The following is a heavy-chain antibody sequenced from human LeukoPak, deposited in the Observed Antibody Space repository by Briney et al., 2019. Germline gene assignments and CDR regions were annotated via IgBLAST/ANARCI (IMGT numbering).Heavy chain of an antibody. D-gene: IGHD5-18*01. J-gene: IGHJ3*02. CDR2: IYYSGST. V-gene: IGHV4-39*07. CDR3: ARSDGYGLVGI. CDR1: GGSISSSTYY. Sequence: TSETLSLTCTVSGGSISSSTYYWGWIRQPPGKGLEWIGSIYYSGSTYYNLSLKSRVTISLDTSKNQFSLKLSSVTAADTAVYYCARSDGYGLVGIWGQGTMVTVSS.